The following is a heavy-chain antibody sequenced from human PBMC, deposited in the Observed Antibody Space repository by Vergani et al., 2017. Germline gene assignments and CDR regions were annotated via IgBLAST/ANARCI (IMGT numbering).Heavy chain of an antibody. Sequence: EVQLVESGGGLVKPGGSPRLSCAASGFSLSRFWMSWVRQAPEKGLDWVAHISTDVSATAYVDSVKGRFTISRDNTKNSLSLQMSGLRVEDTAVYYCVRLPRGPWKFDLWGRGTLITVSS. CDR1: GFSLSRFW. CDR2: ISTDVSAT. V-gene: IGHV3-7*01. CDR3: VRLPRGPWKFDL. J-gene: IGHJ2*01.